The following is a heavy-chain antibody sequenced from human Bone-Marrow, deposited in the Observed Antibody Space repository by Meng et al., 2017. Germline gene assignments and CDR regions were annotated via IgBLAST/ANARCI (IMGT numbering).Heavy chain of an antibody. CDR3: ARDSRTYYYDSSGYTFDY. V-gene: IGHV4-4*02. J-gene: IGHJ4*02. CDR2: IYHSGST. Sequence: QLQESGPGLVQPSGTPSLTFAVSGGSISSRNWWSWVRQPPGKGLEWIGEIYHSGSTNYNPSLKSRVTISVDKSKNQFSLKLSSVTAADTAVYYCARDSRTYYYDSSGYTFDYWGQGTLVTVSS. CDR1: GGSISSRNW. D-gene: IGHD3-22*01.